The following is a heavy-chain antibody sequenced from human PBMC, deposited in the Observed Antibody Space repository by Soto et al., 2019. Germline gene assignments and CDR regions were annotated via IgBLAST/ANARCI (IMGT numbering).Heavy chain of an antibody. Sequence: SETLSLTCTVSGGSISSGDYYWSWIRQPPGKGLEWIGYIYYSGSTYYNPSLKSRVTISVDTSKNQFSLKLSSVTAADTAVYYCARGQGYGYWFDPWGQGTLVTVSS. J-gene: IGHJ5*02. D-gene: IGHD5-18*01. CDR3: ARGQGYGYWFDP. V-gene: IGHV4-30-4*01. CDR1: GGSISSGDYY. CDR2: IYYSGST.